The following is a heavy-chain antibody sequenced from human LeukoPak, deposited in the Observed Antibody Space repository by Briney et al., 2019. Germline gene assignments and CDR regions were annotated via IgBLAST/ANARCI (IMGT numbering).Heavy chain of an antibody. CDR3: AREVVGYSSGSDHYYYYYMDV. CDR2: IYYSGST. J-gene: IGHJ6*03. Sequence: SETLSLTCTVSGGSISSYYWSWIRQPPGKGLEWIGYIYYSGSTNYNPSLKSRVTISVDTSKNQFSLKLSSVTAADTAVYYCAREVVGYSSGSDHYYYYYMDVWGKGTTVTISS. V-gene: IGHV4-59*01. D-gene: IGHD6-19*01. CDR1: GGSISSYY.